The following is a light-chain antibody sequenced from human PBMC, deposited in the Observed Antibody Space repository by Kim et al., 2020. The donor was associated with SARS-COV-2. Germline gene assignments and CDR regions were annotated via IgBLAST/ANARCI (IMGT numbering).Light chain of an antibody. Sequence: QSALTQPASVSGSPGQSITISCTGTNNDIGAYNYVSWYQQHPAKAPKGLIHDVSYRPSGVSNRFSGSKSGNTASLTISGLQAEDEADYYCSSYTSSSSYVFGTATKVTVL. V-gene: IGLV2-14*03. CDR3: SSYTSSSSYV. CDR2: DVS. CDR1: NNDIGAYNY. J-gene: IGLJ1*01.